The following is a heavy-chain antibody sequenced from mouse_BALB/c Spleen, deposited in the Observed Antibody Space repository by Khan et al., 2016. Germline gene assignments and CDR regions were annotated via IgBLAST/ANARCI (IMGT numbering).Heavy chain of an antibody. D-gene: IGHD1-1*01. CDR2: INPSTGYT. J-gene: IGHJ4*01. CDR3: ASYYCSSYAMDY. V-gene: IGHV1-7*01. Sequence: QVQLQQSGAELAKPGASVKMSCKASGYTFTSYWMHWVKQRPGQGLEWIGYINPSTGYTEYNQKFKDKATLTADKSSSTAYMQLSSLTSEDSAVYYFASYYCSSYAMDYWGQGTSVTVSS. CDR1: GYTFTSYW.